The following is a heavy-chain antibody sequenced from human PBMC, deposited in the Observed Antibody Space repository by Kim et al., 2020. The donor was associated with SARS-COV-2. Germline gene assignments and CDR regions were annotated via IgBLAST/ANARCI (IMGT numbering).Heavy chain of an antibody. D-gene: IGHD3-3*01. CDR3: ARDDFLSGPTAIDGFDV. V-gene: IGHV4-34*01. CDR2: INDSGKI. CDR1: GGSFSGYF. J-gene: IGHJ3*01. Sequence: SETLSLTCGVHGGSFSGYFWSWIRQTPGKGLEWIGEINDSGKINYNPSLKSRVTISLDTSKNQFSLNLGSVTAADTALYYCARDDFLSGPTAIDGFDVLG.